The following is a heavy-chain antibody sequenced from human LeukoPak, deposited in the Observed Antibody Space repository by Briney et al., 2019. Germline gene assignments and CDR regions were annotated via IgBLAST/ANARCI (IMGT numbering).Heavy chain of an antibody. Sequence: SVKVSCKAAGGTFSSYAISWVRQAPGQGLEWMGRIIPIFGIANYAQKFQGRVTITADKSTSTAYMELSSLRSEDTAVYYCARDTSYCSGGSCYFYGFDYWGQGTLVTVSS. CDR1: GGTFSSYA. J-gene: IGHJ4*02. D-gene: IGHD2-15*01. V-gene: IGHV1-69*04. CDR3: ARDTSYCSGGSCYFYGFDY. CDR2: IIPIFGIA.